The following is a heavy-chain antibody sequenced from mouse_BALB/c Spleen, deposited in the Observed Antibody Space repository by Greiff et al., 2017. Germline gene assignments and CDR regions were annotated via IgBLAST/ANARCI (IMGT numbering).Heavy chain of an antibody. CDR2: IYPSDSYT. V-gene: IGHV1-69*02. CDR3: TRLYGNYGYFDV. CDR1: GYTFTSYW. D-gene: IGHD2-10*02. Sequence: QVQLQQPGAELVRPGASVKLSCKASGYTFTSYWINWVKQRPGQGLEWIGNIYPSDSYTNYNQKFKDKATLTVDKSSSTAYMQLSSPTSEDSAVYYCTRLYGNYGYFDVWGAGTTVTVSS. J-gene: IGHJ1*01.